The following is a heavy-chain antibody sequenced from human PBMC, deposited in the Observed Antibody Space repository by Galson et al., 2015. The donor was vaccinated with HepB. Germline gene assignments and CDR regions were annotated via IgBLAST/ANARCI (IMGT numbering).Heavy chain of an antibody. CDR3: ARTYSINWGENYLDY. Sequence: SLRLSCAASGFTFSDHYMDWVRQAPGKGLEWVGRTRNRANSYTTEYAASVKGRFTISRDDSQNSLYLQMNSLKTDDTAVYYCARTYSINWGENYLDYWGQGTLVTVSS. CDR1: GFTFSDHY. J-gene: IGHJ4*02. CDR2: TRNRANSYTT. V-gene: IGHV3-72*01. D-gene: IGHD6-13*01.